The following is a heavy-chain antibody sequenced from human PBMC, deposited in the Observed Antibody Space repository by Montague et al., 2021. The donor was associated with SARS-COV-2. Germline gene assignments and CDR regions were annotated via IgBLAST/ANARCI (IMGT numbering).Heavy chain of an antibody. Sequence: SETLSLTCAVSGGSISSSNWWSWVRQPPGKGLEWIGEIYHSGSTXXNPSLKSRVTISVDKSKNQFSLKLSSVTAADAAVYYCARDQTVSEWIWYGMDVWGPGTTVTVSS. J-gene: IGHJ6*02. D-gene: IGHD3-3*01. CDR1: GGSISSSNW. CDR3: ARDQTVSEWIWYGMDV. V-gene: IGHV4-4*02. CDR2: IYHSGST.